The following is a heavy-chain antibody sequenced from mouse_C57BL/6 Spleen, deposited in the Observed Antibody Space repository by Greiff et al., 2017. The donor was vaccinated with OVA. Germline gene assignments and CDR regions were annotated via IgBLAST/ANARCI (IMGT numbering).Heavy chain of an antibody. CDR2: IDPEDGDT. J-gene: IGHJ3*01. CDR3: TTSNCYGSSSAWFAY. V-gene: IGHV14-1*01. CDR1: GFNIKDYY. Sequence: EVQGVESGAELVRPGASVKLSCTASGFNIKDYYMHWVKQRPEQGLEWIGRIDPEDGDTEYAPKFQGKATMTADTSSNTAYLQLSSLTSEDTAVYYCTTSNCYGSSSAWFAYWGQGTLVTVSA. D-gene: IGHD1-1*01.